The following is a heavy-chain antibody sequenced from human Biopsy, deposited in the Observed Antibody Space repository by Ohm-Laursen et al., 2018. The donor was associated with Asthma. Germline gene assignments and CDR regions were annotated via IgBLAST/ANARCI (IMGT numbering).Heavy chain of an antibody. V-gene: IGHV4-59*07. J-gene: IGHJ4*02. D-gene: IGHD2-15*01. Sequence: SDTLSLTCSVSGGSISNYYWNWIRQPPGKGLEWIGNIHYSGSTYSNPPLKSRVTISVDTSKKQISLRLSSVIAADTAVYYCAGFCSGGNCPDHWGQGTLVTVSS. CDR2: IHYSGST. CDR1: GGSISNYY. CDR3: AGFCSGGNCPDH.